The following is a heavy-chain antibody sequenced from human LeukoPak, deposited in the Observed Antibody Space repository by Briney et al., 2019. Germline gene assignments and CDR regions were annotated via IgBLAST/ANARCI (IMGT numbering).Heavy chain of an antibody. J-gene: IGHJ3*02. V-gene: IGHV4-31*03. Sequence: PSETLSLTCTVSGGSISSGGYYWSWIRQHPGKGLEWIGYIYYSGSTYYNPSLKSRVTISVDTSKNQFSLKLSSVTAADTAVYYCARLPATHYDGYYYDSSGYYHDAFDIWGQGTMVTVSS. CDR1: GGSISSGGYY. CDR2: IYYSGST. D-gene: IGHD3-22*01. CDR3: ARLPATHYDGYYYDSSGYYHDAFDI.